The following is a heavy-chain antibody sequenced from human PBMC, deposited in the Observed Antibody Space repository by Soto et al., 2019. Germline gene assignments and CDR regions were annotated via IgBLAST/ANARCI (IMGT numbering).Heavy chain of an antibody. V-gene: IGHV4-34*01. Sequence: QVQLQQWGAGLLKPSETLSLTCAVYGGSFSGYYWSWIRQPPGKGLEWIGEINHSGSTNYNPSLTRRVTISVDTSKNQFSLKLSSVTAADTAVYYGAREKPYSSSWYHDYWGQGTLVTVSS. D-gene: IGHD6-13*01. J-gene: IGHJ4*02. CDR2: INHSGST. CDR3: AREKPYSSSWYHDY. CDR1: GGSFSGYY.